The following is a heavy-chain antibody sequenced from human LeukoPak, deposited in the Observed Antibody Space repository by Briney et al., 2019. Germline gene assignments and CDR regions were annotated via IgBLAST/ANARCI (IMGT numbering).Heavy chain of an antibody. CDR1: GYPISSGYY. D-gene: IGHD1-26*01. CDR2: IYHSGST. CDR3: ARRRSASSQVDY. Sequence: SETLSLTCAVSGYPISSGYYYAWIRQPPGKGLEWIGNIYHSGSTYYNPSLKSRVTISVDTSKNQFSLKLNSITAADTAVYYCARRRSASSQVDYWGQGTLVTVSS. J-gene: IGHJ4*02. V-gene: IGHV4-38-2*01.